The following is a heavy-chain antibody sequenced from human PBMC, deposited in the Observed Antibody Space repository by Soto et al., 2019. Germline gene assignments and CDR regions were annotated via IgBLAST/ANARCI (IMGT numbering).Heavy chain of an antibody. V-gene: IGHV3-23*01. Sequence: GGSLRLSCAASGFTFSIYGMTWVRQAPGKGLEWVSAISGSGGSTYYADSVKGRFTISRDNSNNTLYLQMNSLRVEDTAVYYCAKSGGYNYGYQETDYWGQGTLVTVSS. CDR3: AKSGGYNYGYQETDY. J-gene: IGHJ4*02. CDR1: GFTFSIYG. CDR2: ISGSGGST. D-gene: IGHD5-18*01.